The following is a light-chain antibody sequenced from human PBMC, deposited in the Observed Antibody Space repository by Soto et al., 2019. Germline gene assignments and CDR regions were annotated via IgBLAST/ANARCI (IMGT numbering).Light chain of an antibody. J-gene: IGLJ2*01. CDR2: EVS. CDR3: SSYTTSSTVV. V-gene: IGLV2-14*01. Sequence: QSALTQPASVSGSPGQSITISCTGTSSDVGGYNYVSWYQQHPGKAPKLIIYEVSNRPSGVSYRLSGSKSGNTASLTISGLQAEDEADYYCSSYTTSSTVVFGGGTKLTVL. CDR1: SSDVGGYNY.